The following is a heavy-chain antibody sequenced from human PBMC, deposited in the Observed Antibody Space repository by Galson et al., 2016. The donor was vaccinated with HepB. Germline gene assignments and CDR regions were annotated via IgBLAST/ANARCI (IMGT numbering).Heavy chain of an antibody. D-gene: IGHD6-19*01. J-gene: IGHJ4*02. Sequence: SVKVSCKASGYTFTSYDITWVRQAPGQGLEWMGWISTYNGNTNYAQKLQGRVTMTTDTSTSTAYMELRSLTSDDTAVYYCAGEGAPIAMAGPPFDYWGQGTLVTVSS. V-gene: IGHV1-18*01. CDR3: AGEGAPIAMAGPPFDY. CDR1: GYTFTSYD. CDR2: ISTYNGNT.